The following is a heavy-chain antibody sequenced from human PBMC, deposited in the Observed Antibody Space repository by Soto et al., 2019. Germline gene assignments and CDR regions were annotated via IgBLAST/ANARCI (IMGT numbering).Heavy chain of an antibody. V-gene: IGHV1-69*13. D-gene: IGHD3-9*01. CDR1: GGTFSSYA. Sequence: ASVKVSCKASGGTFSSYAISWVRQAPGQGLEWMGGIIPIFGTANYAQKFQGRVTITADESTSTAYMELSSLRSEDTAVYYCARESYESGSRKPILTGYYPPYYYYGMDVWGQGTTVTVSS. CDR3: ARESYESGSRKPILTGYYPPYYYYGMDV. CDR2: IIPIFGTA. J-gene: IGHJ6*02.